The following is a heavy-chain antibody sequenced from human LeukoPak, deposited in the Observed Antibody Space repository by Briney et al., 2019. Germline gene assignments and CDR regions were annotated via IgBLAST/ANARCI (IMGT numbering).Heavy chain of an antibody. Sequence: SQTLSLTCSVSGDSITSGGYYWSWIRQFPGKGLEWIGYIYHSGSTYYNPSLESRVTISVDRSKNQFSLKLSSVTAADTAVYYCARDSSGRDYWGQGTLVTVSS. D-gene: IGHD6-19*01. CDR2: IYHSGST. V-gene: IGHV4-30-2*06. J-gene: IGHJ4*02. CDR1: GDSITSGGYY. CDR3: ARDSSGRDY.